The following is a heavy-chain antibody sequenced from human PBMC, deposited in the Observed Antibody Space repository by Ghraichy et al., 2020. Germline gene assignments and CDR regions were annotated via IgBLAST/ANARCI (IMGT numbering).Heavy chain of an antibody. V-gene: IGHV4-4*07. CDR3: AKGGYSAYDPQGAFDI. CDR1: GGSISSNY. D-gene: IGHD5-12*01. CDR2: IYNSGRTT. J-gene: IGHJ3*02. Sequence: SETLSLTCSVSGGSISSNYWSWIRQPAGKGLEWIGRIYNSGRTTTYNPSLKSRVTLSLDTSKNHFSLELSSVTAADTAVYYCAKGGYSAYDPQGAFDIWGRGTMVTVSS.